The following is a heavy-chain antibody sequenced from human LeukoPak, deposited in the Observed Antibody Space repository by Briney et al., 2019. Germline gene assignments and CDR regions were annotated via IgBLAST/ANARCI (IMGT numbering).Heavy chain of an antibody. V-gene: IGHV4-4*07. CDR2: IYTSGST. J-gene: IGHJ6*03. CDR3: ARDRSSTLLDYYMDV. D-gene: IGHD2-2*01. Sequence: PSETLSLTCTVSGGSISSYYWSWIRQPAGKGLEWIGRIYTSGSTNYNPSLKSRVTMSVDTSKNQFSLKLSSVTAADTAVYYCARDRSSTLLDYYMDVWGKGTTVTVSS. CDR1: GGSISSYY.